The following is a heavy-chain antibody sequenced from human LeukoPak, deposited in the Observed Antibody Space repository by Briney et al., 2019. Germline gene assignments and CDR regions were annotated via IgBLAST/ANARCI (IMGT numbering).Heavy chain of an antibody. CDR3: AKEGCRSGGTCYSAY. CDR2: ISGSGDNT. CDR1: GFTFSDYY. J-gene: IGHJ4*02. Sequence: PGGSLRLSCAASGFTFSDYYMSWVRQAPGKGLEWVSVISGSGDNTYYADSVKGRFTISRDNSKNTLYLQVNSLRAEDTAVYYCAKEGCRSGGTCYSAYWGQGTLVTVSS. V-gene: IGHV3-23*01. D-gene: IGHD2-15*01.